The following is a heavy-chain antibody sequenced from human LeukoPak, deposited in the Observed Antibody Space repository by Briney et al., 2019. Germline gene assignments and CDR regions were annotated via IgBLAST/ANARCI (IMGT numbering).Heavy chain of an antibody. CDR1: GYSFSNYW. V-gene: IGHV5-51*01. CDR3: AIPPGYCGNDCSFDH. D-gene: IGHD2-21*02. CDR2: IYPGDYGT. Sequence: GESLKISCEGSGYSFSNYWIGWVRQMPGKGLEWMGIIYPGDYGTRYSPSFQGLVTISVDKSISTAYLQWSNLKASDTAMYYCAIPPGYCGNDCSFDHWGQGTLVTVSS. J-gene: IGHJ4*02.